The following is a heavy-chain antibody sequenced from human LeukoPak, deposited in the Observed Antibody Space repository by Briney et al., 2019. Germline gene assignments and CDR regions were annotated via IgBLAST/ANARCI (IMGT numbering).Heavy chain of an antibody. CDR2: IYYSGST. CDR3: ARDRTADAFDI. CDR1: GGSISSYY. Sequence: SETLSLTCTVSGGSISSYYWSWIRQPPGKGLEWIGYIYYSGSTNYNPSLKSRVTISVDTSKNQFSLKLSSVTAADTAVYYCARDRTADAFDIWGQGTMVTVSS. J-gene: IGHJ3*02. D-gene: IGHD1-1*01. V-gene: IGHV4-59*01.